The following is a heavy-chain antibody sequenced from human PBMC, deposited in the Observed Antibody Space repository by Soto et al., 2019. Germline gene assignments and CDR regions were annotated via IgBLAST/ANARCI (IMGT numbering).Heavy chain of an antibody. D-gene: IGHD3-9*01. J-gene: IGHJ3*02. V-gene: IGHV3-33*01. Sequence: QVQLVESGGGVVQPGRSLRLSCAASGFTFSSSGMHWVRQAPGKGLEWVAVIWYDGTNKYYADSVKGRFTISRDNSKNTLFLQMNSLRAEDTAVYYCAREEGYFDHTYAFDIWGQGTMVTVSS. CDR3: AREEGYFDHTYAFDI. CDR2: IWYDGTNK. CDR1: GFTFSSSG.